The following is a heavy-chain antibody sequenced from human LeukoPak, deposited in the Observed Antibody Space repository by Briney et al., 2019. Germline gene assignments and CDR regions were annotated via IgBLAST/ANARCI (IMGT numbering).Heavy chain of an antibody. CDR2: IYYSGST. J-gene: IGHJ4*02. V-gene: IGHV4-39*07. Sequence: SETLSLTCTVSGGSISSSSYYWGWLRQPPGKGLEWIGSIYYSGSTYYNPSLKSRVTISVDTSKNQFSLKLSSVTAADTAVYYCARIKKYSYSSSWYGIDYWGQGTLVTVSS. D-gene: IGHD6-13*01. CDR1: GGSISSSSYY. CDR3: ARIKKYSYSSSWYGIDY.